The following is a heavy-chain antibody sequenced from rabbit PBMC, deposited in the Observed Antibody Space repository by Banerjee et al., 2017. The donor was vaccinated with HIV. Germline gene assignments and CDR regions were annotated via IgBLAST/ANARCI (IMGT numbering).Heavy chain of an antibody. J-gene: IGHJ4*01. CDR2: IDAYSGGST. D-gene: IGHD1-1*01. Sequence: QEQLVESGGGLVQPEGSLTLTCKASGLDLSSRYWICWVRQAPGKGLEWIACIDAYSGGSTAYASWAKGRFTISKTSSTTVTLQMTSLTAADTATYFCARLSSDGTFLGLWGPGTLVTVS. CDR3: ARLSSDGTFLGL. CDR1: GLDLSSRYW. V-gene: IGHV1S45*01.